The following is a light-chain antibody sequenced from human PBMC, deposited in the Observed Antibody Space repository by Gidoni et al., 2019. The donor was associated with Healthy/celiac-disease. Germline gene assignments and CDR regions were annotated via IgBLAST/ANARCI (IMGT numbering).Light chain of an antibody. CDR1: QGISSY. CDR2: AAS. J-gene: IGKJ3*01. V-gene: IGKV1-9*01. CDR3: QQLNSYPLT. Sequence: IQVTHSPSSLSASVGDRVTITCRASQGISSYLAWYQQKPGKAPKLLIYAASTLQSGVPSRFSGSGSGTDFTLTISSLQPEDFATYYCQQLNSYPLTFGPGTKVDIK.